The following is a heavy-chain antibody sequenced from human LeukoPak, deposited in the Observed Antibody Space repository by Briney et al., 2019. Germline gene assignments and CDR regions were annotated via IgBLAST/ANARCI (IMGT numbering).Heavy chain of an antibody. Sequence: ASVKVSCKASGGTFSSYAISWVRQAPGQGLEWMGGIIPIFGTANYAQKFQGRVTITADESTSTAYMELSSLRSEDTAVYYCASTTSFLRGRYCSSTSCFPYYFDYWGQGTLVTVSS. CDR2: IIPIFGTA. J-gene: IGHJ4*02. CDR1: GGTFSSYA. CDR3: ASTTSFLRGRYCSSTSCFPYYFDY. D-gene: IGHD2-2*01. V-gene: IGHV1-69*13.